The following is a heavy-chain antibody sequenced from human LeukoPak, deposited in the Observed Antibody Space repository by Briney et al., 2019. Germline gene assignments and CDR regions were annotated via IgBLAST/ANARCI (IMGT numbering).Heavy chain of an antibody. D-gene: IGHD6-19*01. J-gene: IGHJ4*02. V-gene: IGHV3-30-3*01. CDR2: ISYDGSNK. CDR1: GFTFSSYA. Sequence: PGGSLRLSCAASGFTFSSYAIHWVRQAPGKGLEWVAVISYDGSNKYYADSVKGRFTISRDNSKNTLYLQMNSLRAEDTAVYYCARTYDTSGWGGDFDYWGQGTLVTVSS. CDR3: ARTYDTSGWGGDFDY.